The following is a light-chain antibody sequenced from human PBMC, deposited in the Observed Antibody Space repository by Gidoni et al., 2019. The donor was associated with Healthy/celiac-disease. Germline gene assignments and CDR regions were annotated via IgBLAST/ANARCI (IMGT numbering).Light chain of an antibody. CDR1: SSNIGSNY. CDR3: AAWDDSLSGRV. V-gene: IGLV1-47*01. CDR2: RNN. Sequence: QSVLTQPPAASGTPGQRVTISCSGSSSNIGSNYVYWYQQLPGTAPKLLIVRNNPRPSGVPDRFSGSKSGTSASLAISGLRSEDEADYYCAAWDDSLSGRVFGGGTKLTVL. J-gene: IGLJ3*02.